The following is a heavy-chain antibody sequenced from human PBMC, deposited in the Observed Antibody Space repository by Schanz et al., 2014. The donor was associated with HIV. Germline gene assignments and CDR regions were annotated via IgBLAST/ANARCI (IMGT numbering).Heavy chain of an antibody. CDR2: VGYGGHNT. Sequence: EVQLLESGGGLVQPGGSLRLSCAASGFTFSSYAMSWVRLAPGKGLEWVSTVGYGGHNTYYADSLKARFTISRDNPTNSLYLRMNTLRAEDKDVYYWEREPSTYFYDTSGSGVDYWGQGTLVAVSS. D-gene: IGHD3-22*01. CDR1: GFTFSSYA. CDR3: EREPSTYFYDTSGSGVDY. J-gene: IGHJ4*02. V-gene: IGHV3-23*01.